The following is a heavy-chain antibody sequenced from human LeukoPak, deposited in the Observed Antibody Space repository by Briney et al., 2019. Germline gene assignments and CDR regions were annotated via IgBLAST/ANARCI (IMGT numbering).Heavy chain of an antibody. CDR2: IYSGGST. CDR1: GFTVSSNY. J-gene: IGHJ5*02. Sequence: SGGSLRLSCAASGFTVSSNYMSWVRQAPGKGLEWVSVIYSGGSTYYADSVKGRFTISRDNSKNTLYLQMNSLRAEDTAVYYCARDTVLDLPEAWFDPWGQGTLVTVSS. D-gene: IGHD4-17*01. V-gene: IGHV3-66*01. CDR3: ARDTVLDLPEAWFDP.